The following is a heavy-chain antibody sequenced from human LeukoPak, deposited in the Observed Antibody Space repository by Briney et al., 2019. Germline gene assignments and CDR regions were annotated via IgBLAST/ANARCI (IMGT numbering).Heavy chain of an antibody. J-gene: IGHJ4*02. CDR2: INAGNGNT. D-gene: IGHD6-19*01. CDR3: ARGSGSGGWYYFDY. V-gene: IGHV1-3*01. CDR1: GYTFTTYT. Sequence: ASVKVSCKASGYTFTTYTMHWVRQAPGQRLEWMGWINAGNGNTKYSQKFQGRVTITRDTSASTAYMELSSLRSEDTAVYYCARGSGSGGWYYFDYWGQGTLVTVSS.